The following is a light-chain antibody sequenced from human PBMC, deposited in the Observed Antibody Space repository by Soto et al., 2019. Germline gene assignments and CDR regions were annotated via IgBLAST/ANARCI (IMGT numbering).Light chain of an antibody. V-gene: IGKV3-15*01. J-gene: IGKJ1*01. Sequence: ELVMQQSPATLSVAPGERATLSCRASQSISTFLAWYQQKPGQAHRLLIYGASTRATGILARFSGSGSGTEFTLTISSLQSEEFAVYYCQKYNNWPRTVGKGNKVDIK. CDR2: GAS. CDR1: QSISTF. CDR3: QKYNNWPRT.